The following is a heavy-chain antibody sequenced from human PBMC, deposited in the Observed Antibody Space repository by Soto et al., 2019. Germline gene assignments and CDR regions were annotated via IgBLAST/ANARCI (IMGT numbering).Heavy chain of an antibody. J-gene: IGHJ4*02. CDR1: GFTFRTYV. V-gene: IGHV3-23*01. D-gene: IGHD3-9*01. CDR2: ISGSGDNT. Sequence: GGSLRLSCAASGFTFRTYVMSWVRQAPGKGLEWVSGISGSGDNTYYADSVKGRFTISRDDSKSTLYLEMNSLGAEDTAVYYCAKGEHGPYYDLLTGYYIWGQGTLVTVSS. CDR3: AKGEHGPYYDLLTGYYI.